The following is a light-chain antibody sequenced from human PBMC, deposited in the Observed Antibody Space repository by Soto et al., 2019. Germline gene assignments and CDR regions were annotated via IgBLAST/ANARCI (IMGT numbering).Light chain of an antibody. CDR2: DVT. V-gene: IGLV2-11*01. J-gene: IGLJ2*01. CDR3: CSYAGSYVLV. CDR1: SSDVGGYNY. Sequence: QSALTQPRSVSGSPGQSVTISCTGTSSDVGGYNYVSWYQQHPGKAPKLIIYDVTKRPSGVPDRFSGSKSGNTAPLTISGLQGEDESDYHCCSYAGSYVLVFGGGTKLTVL.